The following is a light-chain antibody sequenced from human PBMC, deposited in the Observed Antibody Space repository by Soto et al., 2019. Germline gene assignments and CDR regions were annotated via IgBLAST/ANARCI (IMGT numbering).Light chain of an antibody. V-gene: IGLV2-18*02. J-gene: IGLJ1*01. CDR2: EVS. Sequence: QSVLTQPPSVSGSPGQSVTISCTGSSSDVGSYNHVSWYQQAPGTGPKLMIYEVSNRPSGVPDRFSGSKSGNTASLTISGLQAEDEADYYCTSYTSTNTYVFGTGTKVTVL. CDR1: SSDVGSYNH. CDR3: TSYTSTNTYV.